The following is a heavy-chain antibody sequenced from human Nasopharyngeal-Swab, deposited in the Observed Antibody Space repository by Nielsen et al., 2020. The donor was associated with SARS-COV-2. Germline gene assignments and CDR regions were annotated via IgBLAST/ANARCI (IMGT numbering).Heavy chain of an antibody. J-gene: IGHJ5*02. V-gene: IGHV4-59*11. CDR2: ISHNSGT. Sequence: SETLSLTCTVSGVSITSQYWSWIRQPPGKGLEWIGYISHNSGTSYNPSLKSRVTMFMDTSKNQFSLRLGSVTAADTGVYYCAKEGATGWLDPWGQGTLVTVSS. CDR1: GVSITSQY. CDR3: AKEGATGWLDP.